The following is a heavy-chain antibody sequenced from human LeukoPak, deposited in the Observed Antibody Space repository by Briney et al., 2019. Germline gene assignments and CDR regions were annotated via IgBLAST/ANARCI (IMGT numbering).Heavy chain of an antibody. V-gene: IGHV6-1*01. CDR2: TYYRSKWYN. Sequence: SQTLSLTCAISGDSVSSNSAAWNWIRQSPSRGLEWLGRTYYRSKWYNDYAVSVKSRITINPDTSKNQFSLQLNSVTPEDTAVYYCARVVVDCSGGSRYSGWFDPWGQGTLVTVSS. CDR1: GDSVSSNSAA. D-gene: IGHD2-15*01. CDR3: ARVVVDCSGGSRYSGWFDP. J-gene: IGHJ5*02.